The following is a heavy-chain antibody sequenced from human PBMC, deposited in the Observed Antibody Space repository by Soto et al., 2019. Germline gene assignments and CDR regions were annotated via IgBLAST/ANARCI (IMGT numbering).Heavy chain of an antibody. J-gene: IGHJ6*03. CDR3: AFFPHYTVTTVNDYFLDF. Sequence: ALVKGYRKASGYRKSRDDSNWGRKKTEKGREGMGWMNPNSGNTGYAQKFQGRVTMTRNTSISTAYMELSSLRSEDTAVYYCAFFPHYTVTTVNDYFLDFWRKGSTVTVS. CDR1: GYRKSRDD. V-gene: IGHV1-8*01. D-gene: IGHD4-17*01. CDR2: MNPNSGNT.